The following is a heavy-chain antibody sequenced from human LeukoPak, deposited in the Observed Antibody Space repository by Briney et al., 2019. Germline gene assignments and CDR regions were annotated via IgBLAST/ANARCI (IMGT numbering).Heavy chain of an antibody. J-gene: IGHJ1*01. CDR3: AKYSSSWGYFQH. V-gene: IGHV3-30*02. Sequence: PGGSLRLSCAASGFTFSSYGMHWVRQAPGKGLEWVACIRYDGSNKYYADSVKGRFTISRDNSKNTLYLQMNSLRAEDTAVYYCAKYSSSWGYFQHWGQGALVTVSS. D-gene: IGHD6-13*01. CDR1: GFTFSSYG. CDR2: IRYDGSNK.